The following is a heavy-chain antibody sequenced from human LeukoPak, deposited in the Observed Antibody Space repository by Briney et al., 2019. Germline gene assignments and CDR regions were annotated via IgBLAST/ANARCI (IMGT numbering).Heavy chain of an antibody. D-gene: IGHD1-20*01. Sequence: SQTLSLTCTVSGGSISSGGYYWSWIRRHPGKGLEWIGYIYYSGSTYYNPSLKSRVTISVDTSKNQFSLKLSSVTAADTAVYYCAREHRALITGSYGGFDYWGQGTLVTVSS. CDR2: IYYSGST. CDR3: AREHRALITGSYGGFDY. CDR1: GGSISSGGYY. V-gene: IGHV4-31*03. J-gene: IGHJ4*02.